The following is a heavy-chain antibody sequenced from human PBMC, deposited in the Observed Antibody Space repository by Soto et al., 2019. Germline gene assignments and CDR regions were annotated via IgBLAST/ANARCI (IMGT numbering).Heavy chain of an antibody. CDR1: GGTFSSYA. J-gene: IGHJ4*02. CDR2: IIPIFGTA. CDR3: ATVPIPVGAPRKGFDY. Sequence: SVKVSFKASGGTFSSYAISWVRQAPGQGLEWMGGIIPIFGTANYAQKFQGRVTITADKSTSTAYMELSSLRSEDTAVYYCATVPIPVGAPRKGFDYWGQGTLVTVSS. D-gene: IGHD1-26*01. V-gene: IGHV1-69*06.